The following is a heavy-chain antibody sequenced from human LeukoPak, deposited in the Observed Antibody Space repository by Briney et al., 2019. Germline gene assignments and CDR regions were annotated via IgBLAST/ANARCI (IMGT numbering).Heavy chain of an antibody. CDR3: AKDSVAGEYCSGGSCYRIDY. V-gene: IGHV3-30*18. CDR2: ISFDGSNK. J-gene: IGHJ4*02. CDR1: GFTFSSYG. D-gene: IGHD2-15*01. Sequence: PGGSLRLSCAASGFTFSSYGMHWVRQAPGKGLEWVAVISFDGSNKFYTDSVKGRFTISRDNSKNTLYLQMNSLRAEDTAVYYCAKDSVAGEYCSGGSCYRIDYWGQGTLVIVSS.